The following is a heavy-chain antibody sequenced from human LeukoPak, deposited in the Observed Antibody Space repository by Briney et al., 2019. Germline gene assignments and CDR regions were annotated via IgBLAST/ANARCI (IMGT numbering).Heavy chain of an antibody. Sequence: GGSLRLSCAASGFTFSSYWMSWVRQAPGKGLEWVANIKQDGSEKYYVDSVKGRFTISRDNAKNSLYLQMNSLRAEDTAVYYCARERYRSSWNWFDPWGQGTLVTVSS. CDR2: IKQDGSEK. V-gene: IGHV3-7*01. D-gene: IGHD6-13*01. J-gene: IGHJ5*02. CDR3: ARERYRSSWNWFDP. CDR1: GFTFSSYW.